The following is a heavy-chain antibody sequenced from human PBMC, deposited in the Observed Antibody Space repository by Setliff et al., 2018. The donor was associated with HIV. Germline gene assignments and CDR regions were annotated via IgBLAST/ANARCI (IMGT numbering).Heavy chain of an antibody. D-gene: IGHD3-10*01. Sequence: SETLSLTCTVSGASVSSGGFYWSWIRQPPGKGLEWIGYIYNSGSTYYEPSLRGRVTISIDRSKNQFSLKLNSVTAADTAVYYCARETNASGSLTAYWYFDLRGRGTLVTVSS. CDR1: GASVSSGGFY. J-gene: IGHJ2*01. CDR2: IYNSGST. V-gene: IGHV4-30-4*08. CDR3: ARETNASGSLTAYWYFDL.